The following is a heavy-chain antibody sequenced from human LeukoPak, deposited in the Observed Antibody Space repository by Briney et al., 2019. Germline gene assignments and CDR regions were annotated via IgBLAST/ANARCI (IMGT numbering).Heavy chain of an antibody. V-gene: IGHV1-2*02. D-gene: IGHD6-13*01. CDR2: INPDSGGT. CDR1: GYTFTGYY. CDR3: ARAGYSSSWYLAGDYYYYMGV. Sequence: ASVKVSCKASGYTFTGYYMHWVRQAPGQGLEWVGWINPDSGGTNYAQKFQGRVTMTRNTSISTAYMELSSLRSEDTAVYYCARAGYSSSWYLAGDYYYYMGVWGKGTTVTVSS. J-gene: IGHJ6*03.